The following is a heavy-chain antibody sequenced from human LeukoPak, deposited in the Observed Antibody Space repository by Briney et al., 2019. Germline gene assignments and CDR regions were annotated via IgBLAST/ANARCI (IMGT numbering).Heavy chain of an antibody. CDR1: GGAISSGDYY. V-gene: IGHV4-30-4*08. CDR3: ARGVGGYCSSTSCYRAFDI. Sequence: SETLSLTCTVSGGAISSGDYYWSWIRQPPGKGLEWIGYIYYSGSTYYNPSLKSRVTISVDTSKNQCSLQLSSVTAADTAVYYCARGVGGYCSSTSCYRAFDIWGQGTMVTVSS. J-gene: IGHJ3*02. CDR2: IYYSGST. D-gene: IGHD2-2*01.